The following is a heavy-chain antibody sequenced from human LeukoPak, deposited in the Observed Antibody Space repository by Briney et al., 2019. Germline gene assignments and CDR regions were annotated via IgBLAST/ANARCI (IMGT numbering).Heavy chain of an antibody. CDR2: IYYSGST. D-gene: IGHD6-13*01. CDR3: ARDRVAAAGLSLGFDY. CDR1: GGSISSYY. V-gene: IGHV4-59*01. J-gene: IGHJ4*02. Sequence: PSETLSLTCTVSGGSISSYYWSWIRQPPGKGLEWIGYIYYSGSTNYNPSLKSRVTISVDTSKNQFSLKLSSVTAADTAVYYCARDRVAAAGLSLGFDYWGQGTLVTVSS.